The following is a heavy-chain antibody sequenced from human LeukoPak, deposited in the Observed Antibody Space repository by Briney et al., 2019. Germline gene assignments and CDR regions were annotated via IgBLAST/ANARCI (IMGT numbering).Heavy chain of an antibody. CDR3: ARVSPAAIDY. CDR1: GGSFSGYY. D-gene: IGHD2-2*01. J-gene: IGHJ4*02. Sequence: PSETLSLTCAVYGGSFSGYYWSWIRQPPGKGLEWIGEINHSGSTNYNPSLKSRVTISVDTSKNQFSLKLSPVTAADTAVYYCARVSPAAIDYWGQGTLVTVSS. V-gene: IGHV4-34*01. CDR2: INHSGST.